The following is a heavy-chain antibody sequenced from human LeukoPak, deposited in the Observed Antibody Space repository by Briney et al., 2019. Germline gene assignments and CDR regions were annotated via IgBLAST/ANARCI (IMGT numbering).Heavy chain of an antibody. D-gene: IGHD3-9*01. CDR2: ISGSGGST. CDR1: GFTFSSYG. CDR3: AKGKYYHILTGYYRNAAFDI. J-gene: IGHJ3*02. Sequence: PGGSLRLSCAASGFTFSSYGMSWVRQAPGKGLEWVSAISGSGGSTYYADSVKGRFTISRDNSKNTLYLQMNSLRAEDTAVYYCAKGKYYHILTGYYRNAAFDIWGQGTMVTVSS. V-gene: IGHV3-23*01.